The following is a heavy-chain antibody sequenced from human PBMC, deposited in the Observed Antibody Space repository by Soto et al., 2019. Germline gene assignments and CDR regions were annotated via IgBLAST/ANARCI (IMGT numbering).Heavy chain of an antibody. D-gene: IGHD6-13*01. CDR2: IFHSGST. Sequence: SETLSLTCAVSGGSVISNSYYWGWIRQPPGQGLEWIASIFHSGSTYYNPSLKSRVTMSVDTSKNQFSLSLASVTAADTAVYYCARHFDYTSSCYLSRVDYWGQGTVVT. J-gene: IGHJ4*02. CDR3: ARHFDYTSSCYLSRVDY. V-gene: IGHV4-39*01. CDR1: GGSVISNSYY.